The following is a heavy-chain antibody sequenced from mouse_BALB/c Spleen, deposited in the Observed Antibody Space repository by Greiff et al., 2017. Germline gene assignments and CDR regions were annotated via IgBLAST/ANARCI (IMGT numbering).Heavy chain of an antibody. CDR2: ISSGSSTI. D-gene: IGHD2-4*01. V-gene: IGHV5-17*02. CDR3: ARSGYYDYDGHYFDY. CDR1: GFTFSSFG. Sequence: DVQGVESGGGLVQPGGSRKLSCAASGFTFSSFGMHWVRQAPEKGLEWVAYISSGSSTIYYADTVKGRFTISRDNPKNTLFLQMTSLRSEDTAMYYWARSGYYDYDGHYFDYWGQGTTLTVSS. J-gene: IGHJ2*01.